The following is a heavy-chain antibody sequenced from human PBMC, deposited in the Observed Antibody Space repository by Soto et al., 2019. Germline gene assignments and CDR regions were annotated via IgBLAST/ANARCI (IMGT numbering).Heavy chain of an antibody. V-gene: IGHV4-34*01. CDR1: GGSLSGFY. Sequence: SETLSLTCAVYGGSLSGFYWNWIRQPPGKGLEWIGQINHSGSTNYNPSLKSRVTVSVDTSKNQFSLRLSSVTAADTAVYYCARGRRSSDGSGYSKACDIWGQGAMVTV. CDR3: ARGRRSSDGSGYSKACDI. J-gene: IGHJ3*02. D-gene: IGHD3-22*01. CDR2: INHSGST.